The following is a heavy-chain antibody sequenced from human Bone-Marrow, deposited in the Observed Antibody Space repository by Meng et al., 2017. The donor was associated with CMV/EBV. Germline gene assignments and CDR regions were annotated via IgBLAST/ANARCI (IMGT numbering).Heavy chain of an antibody. Sequence: GGSLRLSCAASGFTFSSYWMHWVRQAPGKGLVWVSRINSDGSSTSYADSVKGRFTISRDNAKNTLYLQMNSLRAEDTAVYYCARVDPGFSVGATVDWGQGPRVTSSS. J-gene: IGHJ4*02. CDR1: GFTFSSYW. CDR3: ARVDPGFSVGATVD. CDR2: INSDGSST. D-gene: IGHD1-26*01. V-gene: IGHV3-74*01.